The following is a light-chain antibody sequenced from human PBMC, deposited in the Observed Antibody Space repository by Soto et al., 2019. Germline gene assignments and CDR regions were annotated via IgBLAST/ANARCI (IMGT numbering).Light chain of an antibody. J-gene: IGKJ2*03. CDR3: QQYNNWPPG. V-gene: IGKV3-15*01. Sequence: EIVMTQSPATLSVSPGERVTLSCRASQSISSSLAWYQQKPGQAPRLLIYAASTWATGIPARFSGSGSGTEFTLTISSLQFEDFAVYYCQQYNNWPPGFGQGTKLEIK. CDR2: AAS. CDR1: QSISSS.